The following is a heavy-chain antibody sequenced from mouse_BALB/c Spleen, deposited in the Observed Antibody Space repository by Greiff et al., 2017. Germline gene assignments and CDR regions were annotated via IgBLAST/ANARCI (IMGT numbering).Heavy chain of an antibody. Sequence: VQLQQSGAELARPGASVKLSCKASGYTFTSYWMQWVKQRPGQGLEWIGAIYPGDGDTRYTQKFKGKATLTADKSSSTAYMQLSSLASEDSAVYYCASLLAMDYWGQGTSVTVSS. V-gene: IGHV1-87*01. CDR2: IYPGDGDT. J-gene: IGHJ4*01. CDR1: GYTFTSYW. CDR3: ASLLAMDY.